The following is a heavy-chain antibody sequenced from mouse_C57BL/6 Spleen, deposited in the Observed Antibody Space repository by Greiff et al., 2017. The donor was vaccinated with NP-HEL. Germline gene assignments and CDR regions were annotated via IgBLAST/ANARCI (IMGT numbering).Heavy chain of an antibody. D-gene: IGHD1-1*01. CDR2: IYPGDGDT. J-gene: IGHJ1*03. V-gene: IGHV1-82*01. CDR1: GYAFSSSW. Sequence: VKLQESGPELVKPGASVKISCKASGYAFSSSWMNWVKQRPGKGLEWIGRIYPGDGDTNYNGKFKGKATLTADKSSSTAYMQLSSLTSEDSAVYFCAGRPYYGSSYWYFDVWGTGTTVTVSS. CDR3: AGRPYYGSSYWYFDV.